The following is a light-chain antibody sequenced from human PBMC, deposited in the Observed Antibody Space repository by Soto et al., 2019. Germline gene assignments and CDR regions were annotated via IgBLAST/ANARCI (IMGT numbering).Light chain of an antibody. J-gene: IGKJ2*01. CDR3: HQYGRSPLLYT. V-gene: IGKV3-20*01. CDR1: QSVTSNY. CDR2: GAS. Sequence: EIVLTQSPCTLSLSPGEGATLSCRASQSVTSNYLAWYQQKPGQAPRLLIYGASTRAAGGTDRFSGSGSGTDFTLTITRLEPEDFAVYYCHQYGRSPLLYTFGQGTKLGVK.